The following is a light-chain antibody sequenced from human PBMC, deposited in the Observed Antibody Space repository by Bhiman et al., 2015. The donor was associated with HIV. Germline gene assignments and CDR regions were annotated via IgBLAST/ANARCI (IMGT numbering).Light chain of an antibody. Sequence: QSALTQPASVSGSPGQSITISCTGTSSDVGGYNYVSWYQQHPGKAPKLMIYDVTKRPSGVSNRFSGSKSGNTASLTISGLQAEDEADYYCSSYKSNTHWVFGGGTKLTVL. CDR3: SSYKSNTHWV. CDR1: SSDVGGYNY. V-gene: IGLV2-14*03. CDR2: DVT. J-gene: IGLJ3*02.